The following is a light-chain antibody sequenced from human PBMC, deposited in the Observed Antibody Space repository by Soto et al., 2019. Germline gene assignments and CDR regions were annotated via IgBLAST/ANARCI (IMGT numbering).Light chain of an antibody. CDR2: RAS. CDR1: QNIYYN. J-gene: IGKJ1*01. Sequence: ILMTQSPATVSVSPGESATLSCRASQNIYYNVAWYQHRPGQAPRLLIYRASTRAPGVPARFSGSGSGTEFTLTISGLPPEDFTVSSCLQYHNLWAFGQVTKVEI. CDR3: LQYHNLWA. V-gene: IGKV3-15*01.